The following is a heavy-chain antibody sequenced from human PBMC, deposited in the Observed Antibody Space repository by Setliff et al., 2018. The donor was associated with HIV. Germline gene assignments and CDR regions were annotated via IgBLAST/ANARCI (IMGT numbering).Heavy chain of an antibody. CDR1: GYTFTDYY. Sequence: ASVKVSCKASGYTFTDYYMHWVRQAPGQGLEWMGRINPNSGGTNYAQKFQGRVTMTRDTSISTAYVELSRLRSDDTAVYYCARDREIGEYCSGGGCYQDYWGQGTLVTVSS. J-gene: IGHJ4*02. CDR2: INPNSGGT. V-gene: IGHV1-2*06. CDR3: ARDREIGEYCSGGGCYQDY. D-gene: IGHD2-15*01.